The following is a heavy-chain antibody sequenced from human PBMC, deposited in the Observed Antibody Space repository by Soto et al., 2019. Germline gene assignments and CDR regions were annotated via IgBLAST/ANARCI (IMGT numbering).Heavy chain of an antibody. Sequence: VKVSCKASGGTFSSYAISWVRQAPGQGLEWMGGIIPIFGTANYAQKFQGRVTITADESTSTAYMELSSLRSEDTAVYYCARDKLYQYYYGSGSYGPFDYWGQGTLVTVSS. CDR2: IIPIFGTA. V-gene: IGHV1-69*13. CDR3: ARDKLYQYYYGSGSYGPFDY. CDR1: GGTFSSYA. D-gene: IGHD3-10*01. J-gene: IGHJ4*02.